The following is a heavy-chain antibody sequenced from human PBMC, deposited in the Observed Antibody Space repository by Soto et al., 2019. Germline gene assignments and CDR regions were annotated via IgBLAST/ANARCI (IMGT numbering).Heavy chain of an antibody. V-gene: IGHV3-43*01. J-gene: IGHJ6*02. CDR2: ISWDGGTT. CDR1: GFTFDDYT. D-gene: IGHD4-17*01. CDR3: TTENYGDRYYYYYYGMDV. Sequence: GGSLRLSCAASGFTFDDYTMHWVRQAPGKGLEWVSLISWDGGTTDYAAPVKGRFTISRDDSKNTLYLQMNSLKTEDTAVYYCTTENYGDRYYYYYYGMDVWGQGTTVTVSS.